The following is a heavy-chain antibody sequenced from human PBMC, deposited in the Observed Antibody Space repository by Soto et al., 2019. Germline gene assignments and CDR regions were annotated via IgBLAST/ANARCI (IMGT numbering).Heavy chain of an antibody. V-gene: IGHV4-59*01. D-gene: IGHD1-26*01. CDR2: IYYSGST. J-gene: IGHJ3*02. CDR3: ARDRGGYSGSYSDAFDI. CDR1: GGSISSYY. Sequence: SETLSLTCTVSGGSISSYYWSWIRQPPGKGLEWIGYIYYSGSTNYNPSLKSRVTISVDTSKNQFSLKLSSVTAADTAVYYCARDRGGYSGSYSDAFDIWGQGTMVTVSS.